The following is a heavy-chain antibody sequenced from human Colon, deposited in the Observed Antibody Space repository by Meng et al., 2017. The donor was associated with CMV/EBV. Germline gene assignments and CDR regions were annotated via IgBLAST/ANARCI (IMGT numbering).Heavy chain of an antibody. J-gene: IGHJ4*02. CDR3: ARDSGGAGIDY. CDR1: WFFVNWGY. D-gene: IGHD3-10*01. Sequence: LYCVISWFFVNWGYMPWVRQAPGKGLEWVGIIYTGGSTNYAGSVKGRFTVSRDTSKNIIYLQMNNLKDEDTAIYYCARDSGGAGIDYWGQGTLVTVSS. V-gene: IGHV3-53*01. CDR2: IYTGGST.